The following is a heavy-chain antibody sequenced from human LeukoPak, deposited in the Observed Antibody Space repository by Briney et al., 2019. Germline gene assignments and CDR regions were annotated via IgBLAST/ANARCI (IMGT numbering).Heavy chain of an antibody. D-gene: IGHD2-2*01. Sequence: ASVKVSCKASGYTFTSYGISWVRQAPGQGLERMGWISAYNGNTNYAQKLQGRVTMTTDTSTSTAYMELRSLRSDDTAVYYCARAPPLGYCSSTSCSAGCWGQGTLVTVSS. J-gene: IGHJ4*02. CDR3: ARAPPLGYCSSTSCSAGC. V-gene: IGHV1-18*01. CDR1: GYTFTSYG. CDR2: ISAYNGNT.